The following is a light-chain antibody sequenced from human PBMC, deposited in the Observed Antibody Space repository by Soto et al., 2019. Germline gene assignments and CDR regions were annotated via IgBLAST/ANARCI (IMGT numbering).Light chain of an antibody. CDR2: WAS. CDR1: QSVLYSSNNKNY. J-gene: IGKJ3*01. Sequence: DIVMTQSPDSLAVSLGERATINCKSSQSVLYSSNNKNYLAWYQQHPGQPPKLLIYWASTRESGVPDRFSGSGSGTDFTLTINSLQAEDVAVYYCQQYYNSPFTFGPGTKVYIK. V-gene: IGKV4-1*01. CDR3: QQYYNSPFT.